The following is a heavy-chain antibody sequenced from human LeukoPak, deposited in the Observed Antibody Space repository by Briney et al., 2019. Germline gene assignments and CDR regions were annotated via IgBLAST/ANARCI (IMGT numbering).Heavy chain of an antibody. J-gene: IGHJ4*02. Sequence: ASVKVSCKVSRDTLTELSMHWVRQAPGKGLEWMGGFDPEDGETIYAQKFQGRVTMTEDTSTGTAYMELSSLRSEDTAVYYCATADCSSTSCYTTFDYWGQGTLVTVSS. V-gene: IGHV1-24*01. CDR3: ATADCSSTSCYTTFDY. CDR1: RDTLTELS. CDR2: FDPEDGET. D-gene: IGHD2-2*02.